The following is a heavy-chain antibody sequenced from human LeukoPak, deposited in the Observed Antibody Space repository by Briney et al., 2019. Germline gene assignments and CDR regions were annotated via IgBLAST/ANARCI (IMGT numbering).Heavy chain of an antibody. CDR1: GGSISSYY. Sequence: SETLSLTCTVSGGSISSYYWSWIRQPPGKGLEWIGYIYYSGSTNYNPSLKSRVTISVDTSKNQFSLKLSSVTAADTAVYYCARTTPYYDSSGYYLAFDYWGQGTPVTVSS. CDR2: IYYSGST. CDR3: ARTTPYYDSSGYYLAFDY. V-gene: IGHV4-59*01. J-gene: IGHJ4*02. D-gene: IGHD3-22*01.